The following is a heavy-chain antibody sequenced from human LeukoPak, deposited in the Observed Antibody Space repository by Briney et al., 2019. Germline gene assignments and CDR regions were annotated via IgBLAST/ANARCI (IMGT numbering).Heavy chain of an antibody. J-gene: IGHJ4*02. V-gene: IGHV1-18*01. Sequence: GASVKVSCKASGYTFTSYDINWVRQATGQGLEWMGWISAYNGNTNYAQKLQGRVTMTTDTSTSTAYMELRSLRSDDTAVYYCARSTRPYYDILTGYQNPFDYWGQGTLVTVSS. CDR3: ARSTRPYYDILTGYQNPFDY. CDR2: ISAYNGNT. CDR1: GYTFTSYD. D-gene: IGHD3-9*01.